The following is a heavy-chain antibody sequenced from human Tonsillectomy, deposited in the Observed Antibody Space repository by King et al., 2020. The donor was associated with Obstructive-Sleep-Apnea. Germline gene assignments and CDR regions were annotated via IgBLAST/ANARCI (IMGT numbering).Heavy chain of an antibody. CDR3: AREPAAIYAVDY. Sequence: VQLVESGGGLVKPGGSLRLSCAGSGFIFSDYYMSWIRQAPGKGLEWVSYISSSSSFTNNADSVKGRFIISRDYAKNSLYLQMNSLRAEDTAVYYCAREPAAIYAVDYWGQGTLVTVSS. CDR1: GFIFSDYY. V-gene: IGHV3-11*06. J-gene: IGHJ4*02. CDR2: ISSSSSFT. D-gene: IGHD2-2*01.